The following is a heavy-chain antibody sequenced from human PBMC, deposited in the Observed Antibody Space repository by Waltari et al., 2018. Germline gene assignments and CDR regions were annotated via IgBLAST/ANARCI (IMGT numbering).Heavy chain of an antibody. CDR2: ISYDGSNK. CDR1: GFIFRSYV. J-gene: IGHJ4*02. Sequence: QVQLVESGGGVVQPGRSLRLSCTASGFIFRSYVIYWVRQAPGKGLEWVAVISYDGSNKYYADSVKGRFTISRDNSNNTLHLQMNSLRVEDTAVYYCVSPVTMEYYWGQGTLVTVSS. D-gene: IGHD3-10*01. V-gene: IGHV3-30-3*01. CDR3: VSPVTMEYY.